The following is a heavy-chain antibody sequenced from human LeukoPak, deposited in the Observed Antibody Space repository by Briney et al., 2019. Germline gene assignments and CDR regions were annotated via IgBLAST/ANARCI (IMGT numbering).Heavy chain of an antibody. CDR3: ARGRLGYCSGGSCARYYGMDV. J-gene: IGHJ6*02. Sequence: SETLSLTCAVYGGSFSGYYWSWIRQPPGKGLEWIGEINHSGGTNYNPSLKSRVTISVDTSKNQFSLKLSSVTAADTAVYYCARGRLGYCSGGSCARYYGMDVWGQGTTVTVSS. CDR1: GGSFSGYY. CDR2: INHSGGT. D-gene: IGHD2-15*01. V-gene: IGHV4-34*01.